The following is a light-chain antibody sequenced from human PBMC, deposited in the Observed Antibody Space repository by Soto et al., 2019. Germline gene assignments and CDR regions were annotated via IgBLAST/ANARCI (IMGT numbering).Light chain of an antibody. J-gene: IGKJ5*01. V-gene: IGKV3-20*01. CDR2: GAS. Sequence: DIVLTQSPGTLYLSPGERATLSCRASQSVSSSYLAWYQQKPGQAPRLLIYGASSRATGIPDRFSGSGSGTDFTLTISRLEPEDFAVYYCQQYGSSPSITFGQGTRL. CDR3: QQYGSSPSIT. CDR1: QSVSSSY.